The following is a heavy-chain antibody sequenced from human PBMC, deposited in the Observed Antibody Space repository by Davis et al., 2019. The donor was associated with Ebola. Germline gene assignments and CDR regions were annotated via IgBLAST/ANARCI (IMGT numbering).Heavy chain of an antibody. CDR2: ISGNGDRA. D-gene: IGHD3-10*01. J-gene: IGHJ4*02. V-gene: IGHV3-23*01. CDR1: GFTFSTYA. Sequence: PGGSLRLSCTTSGFTFSTYALSWVRQAPGKGLEWVASISGNGDRAFYADSVKGRFTISRDNSKNTLYLQMNSLRAEDTAVYYCATFRGVWFGELSPFRFDYWGQGTLVTVSS. CDR3: ATFRGVWFGELSPFRFDY.